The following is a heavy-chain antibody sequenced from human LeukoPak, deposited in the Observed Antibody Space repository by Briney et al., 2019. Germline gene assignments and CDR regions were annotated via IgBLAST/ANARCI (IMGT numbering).Heavy chain of an antibody. J-gene: IGHJ4*02. CDR1: GFTFSSYG. D-gene: IGHD4-17*01. CDR3: ATGDYNGNSAPSY. V-gene: IGHV3-30*03. Sequence: GGSLRLSCAASGFTFSSYGMHWVRQAPGKGLEWVAVISYDGSNKYYAGSVRGRFTISRDNSKNTLYMQMDSLRAEDTAIYYCATGDYNGNSAPSYWGQGTLVTVSS. CDR2: ISYDGSNK.